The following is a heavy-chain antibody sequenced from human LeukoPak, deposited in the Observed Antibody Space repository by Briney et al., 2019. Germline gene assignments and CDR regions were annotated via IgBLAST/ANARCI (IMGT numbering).Heavy chain of an antibody. CDR1: RGSISSYY. J-gene: IGHJ5*02. D-gene: IGHD2-2*01. Sequence: PPETLSLTCTVSRGSISSYYWSWIRQPPGKGLEWIGYIYYSGSTNYNPSLKSRVTISVDTSKNQFSLKLSSVTAADTAVYFCATHVLFYSNLYAYWFDPWGQGTLVTVSS. CDR2: IYYSGST. CDR3: ATHVLFYSNLYAYWFDP. V-gene: IGHV4-59*01.